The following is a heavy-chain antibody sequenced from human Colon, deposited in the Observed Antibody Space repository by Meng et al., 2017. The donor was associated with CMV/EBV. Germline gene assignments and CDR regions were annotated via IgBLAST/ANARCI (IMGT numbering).Heavy chain of an antibody. D-gene: IGHD6-13*01. J-gene: IGHJ4*02. CDR1: GYTFTANH. CDR3: VRESWYFDF. CDR2: IYPQDGGT. V-gene: IGHV1-2*02. Sequence: QVQLVPSGTEVKKPGASVQVSCKTSGYTFTANHLHRVRQAPGQGLEWMGWIYPQDGGTYFAQKFQDRVTLTRDTSITTAYMELSGLTSDDTAIYYCVRESWYFDFWGEGTLVTVSS.